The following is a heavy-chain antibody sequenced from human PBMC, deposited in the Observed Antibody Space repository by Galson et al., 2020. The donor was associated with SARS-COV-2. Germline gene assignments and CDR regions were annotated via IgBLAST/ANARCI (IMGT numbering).Heavy chain of an antibody. Sequence: ESGPTLVKPTQPLTLTCTFSGFSLTTSGMCVNWIRQPPGKALEWLARLDWDGDKYYSTSLKTRLTISKDTSKNQVVLTMTDMDPVDTATYYCARIDSSGCRGNYWGQGTLVTVSS. V-gene: IGHV2-70*11. CDR3: ARIDSSGCRGNY. CDR1: GFSLTTSGMC. CDR2: LDWDGDK. J-gene: IGHJ4*02. D-gene: IGHD6-19*01.